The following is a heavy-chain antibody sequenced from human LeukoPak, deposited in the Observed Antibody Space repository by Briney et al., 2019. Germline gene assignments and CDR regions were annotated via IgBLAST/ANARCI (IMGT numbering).Heavy chain of an antibody. J-gene: IGHJ4*02. CDR2: INHSGST. V-gene: IGHV4-34*01. D-gene: IGHD6-13*01. Sequence: SETLSLTCAVYGGYFSGYYWSWIRQPPGKVLEWIGEINHSGSTNYNPSLKSRVTISVDTSKNQLSLKLTSMTAADTAVYYFARRVIASAGPPNYFDGRGQRTLVTVSS. CDR1: GGYFSGYY. CDR3: ARRVIASAGPPNYFDG.